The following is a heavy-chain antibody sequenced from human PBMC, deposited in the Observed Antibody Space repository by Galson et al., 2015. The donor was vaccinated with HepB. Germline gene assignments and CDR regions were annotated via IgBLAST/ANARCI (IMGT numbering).Heavy chain of an antibody. CDR3: ARTYSSSRQSLEYYFDY. J-gene: IGHJ4*02. Sequence: PALVKPTQTLTLTSTVSGFSLSNARMGVSWIRQPPGKALEWLGHIFSNAEKSYSTSLKSRLTISKDTSKSQVVLTMTNMDPVDTATYYCARTYSSSRQSLEYYFDYWGQGTLVTVSS. V-gene: IGHV2-26*01. D-gene: IGHD6-13*01. CDR2: IFSNAEK. CDR1: GFSLSNARMG.